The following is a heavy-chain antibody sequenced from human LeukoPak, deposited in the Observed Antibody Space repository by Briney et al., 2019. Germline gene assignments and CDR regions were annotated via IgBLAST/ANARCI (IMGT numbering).Heavy chain of an antibody. CDR1: GVSLNGHY. J-gene: IGHJ4*02. Sequence: SETLSLTCAVYGVSLNGHYWSWIRQPPGKGLEWIGEGSDRGGTKFNPSLRGRVAISADTSKNQFSLKLSSVTAADTAVYYCARDSGSGPDFDYWGQGTLVTVSS. CDR3: ARDSGSGPDFDY. V-gene: IGHV4-34*01. CDR2: GSDRGGT. D-gene: IGHD1-1*01.